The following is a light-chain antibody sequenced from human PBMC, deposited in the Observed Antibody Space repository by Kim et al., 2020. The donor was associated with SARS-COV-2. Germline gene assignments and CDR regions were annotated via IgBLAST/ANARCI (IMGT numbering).Light chain of an antibody. Sequence: PVQVTKFTSRGNSIGRKSMYCYWQQPGPAPVLVLFYDGDRPSGIAERFSGSNSGTAATVTISRVEAGDEADYYCQVRESSSDPMVFGGGTKLTVL. CDR3: QVRESSSDPMV. CDR1: SIGRKS. V-gene: IGLV3-21*01. J-gene: IGLJ2*01. CDR2: YDG.